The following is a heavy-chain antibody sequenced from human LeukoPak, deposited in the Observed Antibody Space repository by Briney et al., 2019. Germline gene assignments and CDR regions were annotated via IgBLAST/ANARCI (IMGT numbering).Heavy chain of an antibody. Sequence: PSETLSLTCAVYGGSFSGYYWSWIRQPPGKGLEWLGEINHSGSTNYNPSLKSRVTISVDTSKSQFSLKLSSVTAADTAVYYCARATYYYDSSGYYYLPFDYWGQGTLVTVSS. CDR3: ARATYYYDSSGYYYLPFDY. V-gene: IGHV4-34*01. J-gene: IGHJ4*02. CDR2: INHSGST. CDR1: GGSFSGYY. D-gene: IGHD3-22*01.